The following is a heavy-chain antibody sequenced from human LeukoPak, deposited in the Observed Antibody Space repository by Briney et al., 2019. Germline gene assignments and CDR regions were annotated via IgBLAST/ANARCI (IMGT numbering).Heavy chain of an antibody. J-gene: IGHJ4*02. CDR3: ARDGPAQMVELDY. V-gene: IGHV1-2*02. Sequence: GDSVKVSCKASGYTFSGTGWYLYWLRQAPGQGLECMGWIYPNNGATAYAQKFQGRVAMTRDTSISTAYMELRRLRPDDTAVYYCARDGPAQMVELDYWGQGTLVTVSS. D-gene: IGHD3-10*01. CDR2: IYPNNGAT. CDR1: GYTFSGTGWY.